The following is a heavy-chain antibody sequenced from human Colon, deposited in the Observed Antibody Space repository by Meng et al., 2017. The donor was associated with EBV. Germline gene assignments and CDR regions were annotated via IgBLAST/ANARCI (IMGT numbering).Heavy chain of an antibody. V-gene: IGHV4-59*01. D-gene: IGHD3-10*01. Sequence: LEQLCPGLVKPSVTRALPGAASDGSININGANWIRKTPGRGLEWIGYSLSSGATSINPSLRSRVTISVDMSRNQISLRLNSVTAADTAIYYCARDSFFDSGSRLLDPWGQGTLVTVSS. CDR3: ARDSFFDSGSRLLDP. CDR1: DGSINING. J-gene: IGHJ5*02. CDR2: SLSSGAT.